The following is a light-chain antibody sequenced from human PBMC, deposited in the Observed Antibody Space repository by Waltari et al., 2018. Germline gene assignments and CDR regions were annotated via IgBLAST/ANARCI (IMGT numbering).Light chain of an antibody. Sequence: SATLSCRASQSIGRYLVWYQQKPGQAPRLLIYAASSRATGIPDRFSGSESGTDFTLTISGLEPEDFAVYYCQNHERLPATFGQGTKVEIK. CDR2: AAS. CDR3: QNHERLPAT. J-gene: IGKJ1*01. CDR1: QSIGRY. V-gene: IGKV3-20*01.